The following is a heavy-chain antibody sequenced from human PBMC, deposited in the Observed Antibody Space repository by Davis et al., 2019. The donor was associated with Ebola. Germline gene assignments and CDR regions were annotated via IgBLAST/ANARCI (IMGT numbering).Heavy chain of an antibody. J-gene: IGHJ6*04. CDR2: INTAGDT. D-gene: IGHD3-22*01. CDR3: AREVQYYDTSGYHYYGMDV. V-gene: IGHV3-13*01. CDR1: GFTFRTHD. Sequence: GESLKISCAASGFTFRTHDMHWVRQPPGKGLEWLSAINTAGDTYYPVSVKGRFTISRDNGKNTLYLQMNSLRAGDTAVYYCAREVQYYDTSGYHYYGMDVWGKGTTVTVSS.